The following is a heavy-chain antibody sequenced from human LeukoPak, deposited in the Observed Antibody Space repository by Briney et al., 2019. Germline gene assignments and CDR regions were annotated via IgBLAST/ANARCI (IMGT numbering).Heavy chain of an antibody. J-gene: IGHJ6*03. CDR1: GGSIRSSSYY. CDR3: AGVTGSYYFYYYMDV. Sequence: SETLSLTCTVSGGSIRSSSYYWGWIRQPPGKGLEWIGSIYYSGSTYYNPSLKSRVTISVDTSKNQFSPKLSSVTAADTALYYCAGVTGSYYFYYYMDVWGKGTTVTISS. CDR2: IYYSGST. D-gene: IGHD3-10*01. V-gene: IGHV4-39*07.